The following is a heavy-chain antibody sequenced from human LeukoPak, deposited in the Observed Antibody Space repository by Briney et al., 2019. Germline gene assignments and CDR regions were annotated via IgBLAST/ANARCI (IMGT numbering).Heavy chain of an antibody. D-gene: IGHD5-24*01. CDR1: GYSFTDYW. CDR3: ARHRGYYNLDFDL. CDR2: IYPGDSGT. Sequence: GESLKISCKGSGYSFTDYWIGWVRQMPGKGLEWMGIIYPGDSGTRYGPSFQGQVTISADKSISTAYLQWSSLKASDTAMYYCARHRGYYNLDFDLWGRGTLVTVSS. J-gene: IGHJ2*01. V-gene: IGHV5-51*01.